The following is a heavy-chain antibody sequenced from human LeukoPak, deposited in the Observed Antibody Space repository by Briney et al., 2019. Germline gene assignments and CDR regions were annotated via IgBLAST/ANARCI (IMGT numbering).Heavy chain of an antibody. CDR3: AREADNWNYVRRGPPFDY. J-gene: IGHJ4*02. CDR2: MNPNSGNT. CDR1: GYTFTGYY. D-gene: IGHD1-7*01. V-gene: IGHV1-2*02. Sequence: ASVKVSCKASGYTFTGYYIHWVRQAPGQGLEWMGWMNPNSGNTNYAQRFQGGVTMTRDTSISTAYMELSRLRSADTAVYYCAREADNWNYVRRGPPFDYWGQGTLVTVSS.